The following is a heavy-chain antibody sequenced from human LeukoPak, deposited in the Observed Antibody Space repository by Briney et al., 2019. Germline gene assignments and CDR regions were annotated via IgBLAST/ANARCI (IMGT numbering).Heavy chain of an antibody. CDR3: ARASFWSGYSSDYYYYYYMDV. Sequence: KPSETLSLTCTVSGGSISSYYWSWIRQPPGKGLEWIGYIYYSGSTNYNPSLKSRVTISVDTSKNQFSLKLSSVTAADTAVYYCARASFWSGYSSDYYYYYYMDVWGKGTTVTVSS. V-gene: IGHV4-59*01. J-gene: IGHJ6*03. D-gene: IGHD3-3*01. CDR1: GGSISSYY. CDR2: IYYSGST.